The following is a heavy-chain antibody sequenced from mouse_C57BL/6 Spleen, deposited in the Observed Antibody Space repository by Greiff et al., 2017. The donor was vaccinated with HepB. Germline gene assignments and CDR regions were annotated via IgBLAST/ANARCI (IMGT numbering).Heavy chain of an antibody. D-gene: IGHD1-1*01. CDR2: IYPGSGST. CDR3: ARITTVVSYAMDY. Sequence: QVQLQQPGAELVKPGASVKMSCKASGYTFTSYWITWVKQRPGQGLEWIGDIYPGSGSTNYNEKFKSKATLTVDTSSSTAYMQLSSLTSEDSAVYYCARITTVVSYAMDYWGQGTSVTVSS. V-gene: IGHV1-55*01. J-gene: IGHJ4*01. CDR1: GYTFTSYW.